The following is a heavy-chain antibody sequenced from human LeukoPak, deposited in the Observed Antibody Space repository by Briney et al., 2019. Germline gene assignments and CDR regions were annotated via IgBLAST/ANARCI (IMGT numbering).Heavy chain of an antibody. D-gene: IGHD3-9*01. J-gene: IGHJ4*02. CDR1: GYSISSGYY. V-gene: IGHV4-38-2*01. CDR2: IYHSGST. Sequence: SETLSLTCAVSGYSISSGYYWGWIRQPPGKGLEWIGSIYHSGSTYYNPSLKSRVTISVDTSKNQFSLKLSSVTAADTAVYYCARALGDFGWLPLFDYWGQGTLVTVSS. CDR3: ARALGDFGWLPLFDY.